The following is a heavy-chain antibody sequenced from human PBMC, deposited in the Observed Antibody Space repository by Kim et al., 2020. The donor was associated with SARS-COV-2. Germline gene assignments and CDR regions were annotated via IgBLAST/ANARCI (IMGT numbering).Heavy chain of an antibody. CDR3: ARTLSLIVVISYFDY. D-gene: IGHD3-22*01. V-gene: IGHV4-39*01. J-gene: IGHJ4*02. CDR1: GGSISSSSYY. Sequence: SETLSLTCTVSGGSISSSSYYWGWIRQPPGKGLEWIGSIYYSGSTYYNPSLKSRVTISVDTSKNQFSLKLSSVTAADTAVYYCARTLSLIVVISYFDYWGQGTLVTVSS. CDR2: IYYSGST.